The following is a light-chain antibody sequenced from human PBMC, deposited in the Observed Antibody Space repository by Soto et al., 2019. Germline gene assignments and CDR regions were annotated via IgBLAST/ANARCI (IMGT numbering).Light chain of an antibody. CDR1: SSDVGGYNY. CDR3: SSYTSISADV. Sequence: QSVLTQPASVSGSPGQSITISCTGTSSDVGGYNYVSWYQQHPGKAPTLTIYEVSHRPTGASNSFSGSKAGTPASLTISGRQAEDEDDYYCSSYTSISADVCGTWTKAIV. J-gene: IGLJ1*01. CDR2: EVS. V-gene: IGLV2-14*01.